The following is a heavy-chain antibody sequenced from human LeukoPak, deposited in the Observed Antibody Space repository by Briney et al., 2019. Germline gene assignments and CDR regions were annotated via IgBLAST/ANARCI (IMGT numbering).Heavy chain of an antibody. Sequence: SETLSLTCAVYGGSFSGYYWSWVRQPPGKGLEWIGEINHSGSTKYNPSLKSRVTISGDTSKNQFSLKLYSVTAADTAVYYCARAALRTPLTYFDYWGQGTLVTVSS. CDR1: GGSFSGYY. D-gene: IGHD5-12*01. CDR2: INHSGST. CDR3: ARAALRTPLTYFDY. V-gene: IGHV4-34*01. J-gene: IGHJ4*02.